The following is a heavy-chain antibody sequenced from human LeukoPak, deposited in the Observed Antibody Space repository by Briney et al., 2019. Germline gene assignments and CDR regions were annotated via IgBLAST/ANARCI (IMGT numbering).Heavy chain of an antibody. Sequence: PSETLSLTCTVSGGSFSNYYWSWIRQPPGKGLEWIGYIYYSGSTNYNPSLKSRVTISVDTSKNQFSLNLSSVTAADTAVYYCARHPTALVSFGFDPWGQGTLVTVSS. CDR1: GGSFSNYY. J-gene: IGHJ5*02. V-gene: IGHV4-59*08. CDR2: IYYSGST. CDR3: ARHPTALVSFGFDP. D-gene: IGHD5-18*01.